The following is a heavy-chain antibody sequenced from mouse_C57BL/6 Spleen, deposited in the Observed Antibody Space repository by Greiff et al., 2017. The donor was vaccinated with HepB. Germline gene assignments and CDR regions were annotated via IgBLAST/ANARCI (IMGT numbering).Heavy chain of an antibody. CDR3: ARKGYAMDY. CDR1: GYTFPDYY. J-gene: IGHJ4*01. Sequence: QVQLQQSGAELVRPGASVKLSCKASGYTFPDYYINWVKQRPGQGLEWIARIYPGSGNTYYNEKFKGKATLTAEKSSSTAYMQLSSLTSEDSAVYICARKGYAMDYWGQGNSVTVSA. V-gene: IGHV1-76*01. CDR2: IYPGSGNT.